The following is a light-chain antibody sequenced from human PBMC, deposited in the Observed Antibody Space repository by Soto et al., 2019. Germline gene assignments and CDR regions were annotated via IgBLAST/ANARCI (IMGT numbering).Light chain of an antibody. V-gene: IGLV2-11*01. Sequence: QSVLTQPRSVSGSPGQSVTISCTGTSSDVGGHNYVSWYQQHPGKAPKLMIYDVNKRPSGVPDRFSGSKSGNTASLTISGLQAEDEADYYCCSYAGNYVFGTGTKLTVL. CDR1: SSDVGGHNY. J-gene: IGLJ1*01. CDR3: CSYAGNYV. CDR2: DVN.